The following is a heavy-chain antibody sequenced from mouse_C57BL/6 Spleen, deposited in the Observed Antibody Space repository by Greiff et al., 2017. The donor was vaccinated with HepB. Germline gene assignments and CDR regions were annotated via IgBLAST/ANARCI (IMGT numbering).Heavy chain of an antibody. D-gene: IGHD1-1*01. CDR3: ARHGATVVERDFAY. J-gene: IGHJ3*01. Sequence: VQVVESGGDLVKPGGSLKLSCAASGFTFSSYGMSWVRQTPDKRLEWVATISSGGSYTYYPDSVKGRFTISRDNAKNTLYLQMSSLKSEDTAMYYCARHGATVVERDFAYWGQGTLVTVSA. CDR1: GFTFSSYG. CDR2: ISSGGSYT. V-gene: IGHV5-6*01.